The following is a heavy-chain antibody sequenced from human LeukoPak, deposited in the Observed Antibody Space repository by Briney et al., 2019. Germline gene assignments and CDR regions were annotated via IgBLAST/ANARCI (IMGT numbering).Heavy chain of an antibody. CDR2: IYSGGNT. D-gene: IGHD4-17*01. Sequence: GGSLRLSCAVSGFTVSNNYMSWVRQAPGKGLEWVSIIYSGGNTYYADSVRGRFTISRDNSKNTLYLQMNSVRVEDTAVYYCARVPTVTSTHDAFDIWGQGTMVTVSS. CDR1: GFTVSNNY. J-gene: IGHJ3*02. CDR3: ARVPTVTSTHDAFDI. V-gene: IGHV3-53*01.